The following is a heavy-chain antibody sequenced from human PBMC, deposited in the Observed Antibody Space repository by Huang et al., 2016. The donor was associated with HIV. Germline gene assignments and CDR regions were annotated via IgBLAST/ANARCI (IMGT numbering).Heavy chain of an antibody. CDR1: GYTFTGYW. D-gene: IGHD2-2*01. J-gene: IGHJ3*02. Sequence: EVQLVQSGAVVKKPGESLKISCKGSGYTFTGYWIGWVRQMPGKGLGWMGIIYPGDADTTYSPSFQGQVTISADKSISTAYLQWSGLKASDTAMYYCARQGVGDFVVEPTGLGAFDIWGQGTMVTVSS. CDR3: ARQGVGDFVVEPTGLGAFDI. CDR2: IYPGDADT. V-gene: IGHV5-51*01.